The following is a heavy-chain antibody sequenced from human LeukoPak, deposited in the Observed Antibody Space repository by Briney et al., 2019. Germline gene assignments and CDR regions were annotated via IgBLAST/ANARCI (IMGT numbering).Heavy chain of an antibody. J-gene: IGHJ4*02. CDR1: GGSISNYY. D-gene: IGHD3-9*01. V-gene: IGHV4-59*01. Sequence: SETLSLTCTVSGGSISNYYWTWIRQPPGKGLEWIGYIYYSGSTNYNPSLKSRVTISVDTSKNQFSLKLSSVTAADTAVYYCARGDVLRYFDWLLGFDYWGQGTLVTVSS. CDR3: ARGDVLRYFDWLLGFDY. CDR2: IYYSGST.